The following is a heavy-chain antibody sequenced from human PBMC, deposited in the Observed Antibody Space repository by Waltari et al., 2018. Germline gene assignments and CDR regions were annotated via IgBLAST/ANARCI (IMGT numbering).Heavy chain of an antibody. J-gene: IGHJ4*02. CDR1: GGSISSHY. V-gene: IGHV4-59*11. D-gene: IGHD6-13*01. CDR3: ARVLYSSSWYDY. CDR2: IYYSGST. Sequence: QVQLQESGPGLVKPSETLSLTCTVSGGSISSHYWSWIRQPPGKGLEWIGYIYYSGSTNYNPSLKSRVTIAVDTSKNQFSLKLSSVTAADTAVYYCARVLYSSSWYDYWGQGTLVTVSS.